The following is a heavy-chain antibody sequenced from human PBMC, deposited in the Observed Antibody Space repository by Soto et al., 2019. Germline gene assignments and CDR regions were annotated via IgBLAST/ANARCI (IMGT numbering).Heavy chain of an antibody. CDR1: GFNVSSYA. CDR3: ASAPGLVVIPPPDS. CDR2: ISYDGSNK. V-gene: IGHV3-30-3*01. D-gene: IGHD3-22*01. Sequence: PGGSVRRSYAASGFNVSSYARHWVRQAKGKGLEWVAVISYDGSNKYYADSVKGRFTISRDNSKNTLYLQMNSLRAEDTAVYYCASAPGLVVIPPPDSGGQGTPVTVSS. J-gene: IGHJ4*02.